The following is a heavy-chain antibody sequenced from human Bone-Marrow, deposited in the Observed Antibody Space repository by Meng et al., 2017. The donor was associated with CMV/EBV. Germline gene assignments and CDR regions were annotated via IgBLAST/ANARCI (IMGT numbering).Heavy chain of an antibody. V-gene: IGHV1-69*05. CDR2: IIPIFGTA. CDR3: ARGAVAGTRGLYYYYYGMDV. J-gene: IGHJ6*01. Sequence: SVKKSCKASGGTFSSYAISWVRQAPGQGLEWMGGIIPIFGTANYAQKFQGRVTITTDESTSTAYMELSSLRSEDTAVYYCARGAVAGTRGLYYYYYGMDVWGQGITVTCYS. D-gene: IGHD6-19*01. CDR1: GGTFSSYA.